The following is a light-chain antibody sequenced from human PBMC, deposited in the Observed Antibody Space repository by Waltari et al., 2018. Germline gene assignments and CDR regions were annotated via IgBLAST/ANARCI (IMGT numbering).Light chain of an antibody. CDR2: IIS. CDR1: QNINSRF. J-gene: IGKJ2*01. Sequence: EIVLTQSPGTLSLSPGDRATLSCRASQNINSRFLAWYQQKPGQAPRLLMYIISSRATGIPDRFSGSGSGTDFTLTISRLEPEDFAVYYCQQYGTSPYTFGQGTKLE. V-gene: IGKV3-20*01. CDR3: QQYGTSPYT.